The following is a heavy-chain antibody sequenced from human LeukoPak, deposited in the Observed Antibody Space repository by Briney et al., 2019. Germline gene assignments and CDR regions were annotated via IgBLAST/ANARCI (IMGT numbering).Heavy chain of an antibody. J-gene: IGHJ4*02. Sequence: PGGSLRLSCAASGFTFSSYGMNWVRQAPGKGLEWVSYISTSSSIIYCADSVKGRFTISRDTAKSSLYLQMTSLRDDDTAVYYCARGGYIDYWGQGALVTVSS. D-gene: IGHD5-12*01. CDR3: ARGGYIDY. CDR1: GFTFSSYG. CDR2: ISTSSSII. V-gene: IGHV3-48*02.